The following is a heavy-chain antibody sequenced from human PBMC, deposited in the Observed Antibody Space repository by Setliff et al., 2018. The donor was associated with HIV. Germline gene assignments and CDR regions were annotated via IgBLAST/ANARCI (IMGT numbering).Heavy chain of an antibody. CDR2: ISSDGRYT. Sequence: GESLRLSCAASGFTFSSFWMHWVRQAPGKGLMWVSRISSDGRYTDYADSVKGRFTVSRDSAKNTLSPQTDSLRPDDTAVYYCVRGKQNGVATYGLDIWGQGTMVTV. J-gene: IGHJ3*02. D-gene: IGHD2-8*01. CDR3: VRGKQNGVATYGLDI. V-gene: IGHV3-74*01. CDR1: GFTFSSFW.